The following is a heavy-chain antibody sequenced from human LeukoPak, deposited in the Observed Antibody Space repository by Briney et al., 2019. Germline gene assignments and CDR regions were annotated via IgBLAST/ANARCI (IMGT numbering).Heavy chain of an antibody. CDR2: IYYSGST. Sequence: SQTLSLTCTVSGGSINSGGYYWSWIRQHPGKGLEWIGYIYYSGSTYYNPSLKSRVTISVDTSKNQFSLKLSSVTAADTAVYYCARHSSVYGSGSYLHYWGQGTLVTVSS. J-gene: IGHJ4*02. D-gene: IGHD3-10*01. CDR1: GGSINSGGYY. CDR3: ARHSSVYGSGSYLHY. V-gene: IGHV4-31*03.